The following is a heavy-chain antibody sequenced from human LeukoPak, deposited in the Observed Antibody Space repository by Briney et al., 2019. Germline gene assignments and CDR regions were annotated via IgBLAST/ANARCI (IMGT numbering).Heavy chain of an antibody. J-gene: IGHJ4*02. CDR3: ARGDGDYVDY. Sequence: GGSLRLSCAASGFTFSNYGMHWVRQAPGKGLEWVAVIWYDGSDKYYADSVKGRFTISRDNSKNTLYLQVNSLRAEDTAVYYCARGDGDYVDYWGQGTLVTVSS. CDR1: GFTFSNYG. V-gene: IGHV3-33*01. CDR2: IWYDGSDK. D-gene: IGHD3-16*01.